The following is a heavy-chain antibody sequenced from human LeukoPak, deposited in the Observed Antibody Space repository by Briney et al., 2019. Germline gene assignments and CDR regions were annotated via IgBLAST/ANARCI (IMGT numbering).Heavy chain of an antibody. V-gene: IGHV4-38-2*01. D-gene: IGHD6-19*01. CDR1: GYSISSGFY. J-gene: IGHJ4*02. CDR2: IYHSGNT. CDR3: VRTPQVQVAGTGDDY. Sequence: PSETLSPTCAVSGYSISSGFYWGWIRQPPGKGLEWVGSIYHSGNTYYNPSLRSRVTMSVDTSKNQSSLKLSSLTAADTAVYYCVRTPQVQVAGTGDDYWGQGTLVTVSS.